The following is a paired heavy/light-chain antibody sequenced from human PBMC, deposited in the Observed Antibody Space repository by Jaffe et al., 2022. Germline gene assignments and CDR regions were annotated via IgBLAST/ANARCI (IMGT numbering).Heavy chain of an antibody. CDR3: ARDLMDTSSAYDY. CDR1: GFVFSTYE. J-gene: IGHJ4*02. V-gene: IGHV3-48*03. D-gene: IGHD6-19*01. CDR2: ITPSSYSI. Sequence: EVQLVESGGGLVQPGGSLRLSCEASGFVFSTYEMNWVRQAPGKGLEWVAYITPSSYSIHYAPSVRGRFTISRDNAQSSLYLQMNSLTADDTAIYYCARDLMDTSSAYDYWGQGTLVTVSS.
Light chain of an antibody. J-gene: IGLJ3*02. CDR3: CSYAGNSWL. CDR2: DVR. CDR1: SSDVGGYIY. Sequence: QSALTQPRSVSGSPGQSVTISCTGTSSDVGGYIYVSWYQHHPGKVPKLIIYDVRQRPSGVPDRFSASKSGNTASLTISGLQADDEADYYCCSYAGNSWLFGGGTQLTVL. V-gene: IGLV2-11*01.